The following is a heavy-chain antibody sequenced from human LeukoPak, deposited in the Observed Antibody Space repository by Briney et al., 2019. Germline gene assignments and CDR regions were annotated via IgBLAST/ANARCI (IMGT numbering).Heavy chain of an antibody. V-gene: IGHV3-43*02. D-gene: IGHD2-2*01. J-gene: IGHJ4*02. CDR1: GFTFDDYA. Sequence: GGSLRLSCAASGFTFDDYAMHWVRQAPGKGLEWVSLISGDGGSTYYADSVKGRFTISRDNSKNTLYLQMGSLRAEDMAVYYCARGYCSSTSCYSTAIDYWGQGTLVTVSS. CDR2: ISGDGGST. CDR3: ARGYCSSTSCYSTAIDY.